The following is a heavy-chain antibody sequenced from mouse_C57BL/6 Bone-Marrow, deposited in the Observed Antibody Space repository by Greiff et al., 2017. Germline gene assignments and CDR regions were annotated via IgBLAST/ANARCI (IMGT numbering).Heavy chain of an antibody. CDR2: IDPSDSYT. V-gene: IGHV1-59*01. CDR3: AAYPGAY. CDR1: GYTFTSYW. D-gene: IGHD2-10*01. Sequence: QVQLQQPGAELVRPGTSVKLSCKASGYTFTSYWMHWVKQRPGQGLEWIGVIDPSDSYTNYNQKFKGKATLTVDTSSSTAYMQLSSLTSEDSAVYYCAAYPGAYWGQGTLVTVSA. J-gene: IGHJ3*01.